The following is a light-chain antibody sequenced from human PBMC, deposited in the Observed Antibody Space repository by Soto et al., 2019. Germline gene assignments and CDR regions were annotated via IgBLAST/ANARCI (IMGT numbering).Light chain of an antibody. CDR3: HQYHYWWT. J-gene: IGKJ1*01. CDR2: GAS. CDR1: QSIDTH. Sequence: MTQSPSSLSASVGDRVTITCRASQSIDTHLNWYQQKPGQAPKLIISGASTRATGIPARFSGNGSGTEFTLTISSPQSEDFAVYYCHQYHYWWTFGQGTKVDI. V-gene: IGKV3-15*01.